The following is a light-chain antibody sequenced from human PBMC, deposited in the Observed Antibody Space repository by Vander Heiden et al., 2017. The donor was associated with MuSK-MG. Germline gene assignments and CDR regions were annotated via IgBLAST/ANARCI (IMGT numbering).Light chain of an antibody. CDR2: GAS. V-gene: IGKV3-20*01. J-gene: IGKJ1*01. CDR1: QSVSSNS. Sequence: EIVLTQSPGTLSLSPGERATLSCRASQSVSSNSLAWYQQKPGQAPRLLIYGASSRATGIPDRFSGSGSGTDFTLTISRLEPEDFAVYYCQQDGSSPETFGQGTKVEIK. CDR3: QQDGSSPET.